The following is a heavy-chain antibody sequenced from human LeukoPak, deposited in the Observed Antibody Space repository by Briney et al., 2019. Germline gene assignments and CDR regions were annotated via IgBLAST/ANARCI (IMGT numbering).Heavy chain of an antibody. CDR1: GGSISSYY. J-gene: IGHJ4*02. CDR2: IYYSGST. CDR3: ASARYYYDSSGYYKYYFDY. V-gene: IGHV4-59*01. D-gene: IGHD3-22*01. Sequence: SETLSLTCTVSGGSISSYYWSWIRQPPGKGLEWIGYIYYSGSTNYNPSLKSRVTISVDTSKNQFSLKLSSVTAADTAVYYCASARYYYDSSGYYKYYFDYWGQGTLVTVSS.